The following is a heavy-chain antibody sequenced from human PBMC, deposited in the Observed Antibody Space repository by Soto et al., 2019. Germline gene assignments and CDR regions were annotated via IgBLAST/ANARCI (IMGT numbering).Heavy chain of an antibody. D-gene: IGHD3-16*01. CDR2: ISSGGST. J-gene: IGHJ6*02. V-gene: IGHV3-23*01. CDR3: AKVLRPAYFYGLDV. CDR1: GFTFSTYV. Sequence: AGGSLRLSCAASGFTFSTYVMTWVRLAPGKGLEWVSGISSGGSTYYADSVKGRFTISRDNSKSTLFLQMNSLRAEDTAIYYCAKVLRPAYFYGLDVWGQGTTVTVSS.